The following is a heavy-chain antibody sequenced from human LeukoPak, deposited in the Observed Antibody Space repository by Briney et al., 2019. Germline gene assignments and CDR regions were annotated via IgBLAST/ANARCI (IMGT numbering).Heavy chain of an antibody. J-gene: IGHJ3*02. CDR2: INPYSGAT. Sequence: ASVNVSCKASGYXFTGSYMHWVRQAPGQGLKWMGWINPYSGATNYAQKFQGRITMTRDTSISTAYMELSRLRSDDTAVYYCTREDDNSYDAFDIWSQGIMVTVSS. CDR3: TREDDNSYDAFDI. D-gene: IGHD1-1*01. CDR1: GYXFTGSY. V-gene: IGHV1-2*02.